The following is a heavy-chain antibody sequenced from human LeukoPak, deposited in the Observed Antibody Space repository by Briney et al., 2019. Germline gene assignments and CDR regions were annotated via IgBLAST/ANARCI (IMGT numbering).Heavy chain of an antibody. Sequence: SETLSLTCTVPVGSISISSSYWGWIRQPPGEGLEWIGSIYYSGSTYYNPSLKSRVTISVDTSKNQFSLKLSSVTVADTAVYYCARAIYYYDSSGYYYYYYYMDVWGRGATVSVCS. J-gene: IGHJ6*03. CDR3: ARAIYYYDSSGYYYYYYYMDV. CDR1: VGSISISSSY. D-gene: IGHD3-22*01. CDR2: IYYSGST. V-gene: IGHV4-39*07.